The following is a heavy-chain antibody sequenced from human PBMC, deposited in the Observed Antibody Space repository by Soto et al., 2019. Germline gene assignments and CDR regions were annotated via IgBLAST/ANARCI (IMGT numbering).Heavy chain of an antibody. CDR2: ISAYNGNT. D-gene: IGHD3-3*01. Sequence: GSSVKVSCKASGYTFTSYGISWVRQAPGQGLEWMGWISAYNGNTNYAQKLQGRVTMTTDTSTSTAYMELRSLRSDDTAVYYCAGSSFTIFGVVISAFDIWGQGTMVIVSS. CDR1: GYTFTSYG. CDR3: AGSSFTIFGVVISAFDI. V-gene: IGHV1-18*01. J-gene: IGHJ3*02.